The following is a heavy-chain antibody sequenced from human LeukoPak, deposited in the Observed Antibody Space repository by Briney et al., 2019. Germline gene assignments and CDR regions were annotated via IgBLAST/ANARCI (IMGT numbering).Heavy chain of an antibody. Sequence: GRSLRLSCAASGFTFDDYAMHWVRQAPGKGLEWVSGISWNSGSIGYADSVKGRFTISRDNAKNSLYLQMNSLRAEDTALYYCAKDHYDGYYFDYWGQGTLVTVSS. CDR2: ISWNSGSI. D-gene: IGHD4-23*01. CDR1: GFTFDDYA. CDR3: AKDHYDGYYFDY. J-gene: IGHJ4*02. V-gene: IGHV3-9*01.